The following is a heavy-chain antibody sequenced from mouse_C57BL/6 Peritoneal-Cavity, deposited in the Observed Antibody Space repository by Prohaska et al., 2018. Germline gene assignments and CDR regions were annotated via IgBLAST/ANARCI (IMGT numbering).Heavy chain of an antibody. J-gene: IGHJ1*03. CDR2: IYPGSGST. CDR3: ARRYYGSSYWYFDV. D-gene: IGHD1-1*01. Sequence: CYWITWVKQRPGQGLEWIGDIYPGSGSTNYNEKFKSKATLTVDTSSSTAYMQLSSLTSEDSAVYYCARRYYGSSYWYFDVWGTGTTVTVSS. CDR1: CYW. V-gene: IGHV1-55*01.